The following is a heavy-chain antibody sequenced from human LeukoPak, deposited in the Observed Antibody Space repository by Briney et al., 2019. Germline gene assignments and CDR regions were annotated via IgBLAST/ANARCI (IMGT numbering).Heavy chain of an antibody. D-gene: IGHD3-22*01. V-gene: IGHV1-2*02. CDR2: INPNSGGT. CDR3: ARNALGNYYDSSGYYYYYMDV. CDR1: GYTFTGYY. Sequence: ASVKVSCKASGYTFTGYYMHWVRQAPGQGLEWMGWINPNSGGTNYAQKFQGRVTMTRDTSISTAYMELRSLRSDDTAVYYCARNALGNYYDSSGYYYYYMDVWGKGTTVTVSS. J-gene: IGHJ6*03.